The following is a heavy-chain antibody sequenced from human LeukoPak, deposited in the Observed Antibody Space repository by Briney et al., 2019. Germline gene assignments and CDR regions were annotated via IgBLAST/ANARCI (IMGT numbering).Heavy chain of an antibody. CDR2: ISYDGSNK. Sequence: SGGSLRLSCAASGFTFSSYAMHWVRQAPGKGLEWVAVISYDGSNKYYADSVKGRFTISRDNSKNTLYLQMNSLRAEDAAVYYCARDKYGDYVIDYWGQGTLVTVSS. CDR1: GFTFSSYA. J-gene: IGHJ4*02. V-gene: IGHV3-30-3*01. D-gene: IGHD4-17*01. CDR3: ARDKYGDYVIDY.